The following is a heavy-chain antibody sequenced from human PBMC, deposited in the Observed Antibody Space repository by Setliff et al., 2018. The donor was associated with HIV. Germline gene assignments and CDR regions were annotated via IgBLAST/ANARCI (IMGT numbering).Heavy chain of an antibody. V-gene: IGHV4-39*01. D-gene: IGHD3-10*01. J-gene: IGHJ5*02. CDR3: ATYADRESNRFDP. CDR1: GGSISSSNYC. Sequence: PSETLSLTCTVSGGSISSSNYCWGWIRQPPGKGLEWIGSIYYSGSTYYNPSLKSRVTISVDTSKNQFSLKLSPVTAADTAVYYCATYADRESNRFDPWGQGILVTVSS. CDR2: IYYSGST.